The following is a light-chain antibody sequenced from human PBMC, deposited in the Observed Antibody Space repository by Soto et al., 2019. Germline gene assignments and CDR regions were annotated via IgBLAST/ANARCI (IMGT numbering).Light chain of an antibody. J-gene: IGKJ4*01. V-gene: IGKV3-15*01. CDR2: DTS. CDR1: HSVRSN. CDR3: QQYATSPLA. Sequence: IVITQFPTSLAVSAGERAKLSCRASHSVRSNLAWYQQKPGQAPRPLIYDTSTRATGIPDRFSGSGSGTDFTLTISRLEPEDFAVYFCQQYATSPLAFCGGTKVDI.